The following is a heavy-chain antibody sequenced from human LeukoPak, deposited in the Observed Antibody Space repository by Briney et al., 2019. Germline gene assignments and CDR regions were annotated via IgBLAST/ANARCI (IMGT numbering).Heavy chain of an antibody. CDR1: GGSFSGYY. CDR2: INHSGST. D-gene: IGHD6-25*01. CDR3: AGDSSGDAFDI. J-gene: IGHJ3*02. V-gene: IGHV4-34*01. Sequence: SETLSLTCAVYGGSFSGYYWSWVRQPPGKGLEWIGEINHSGSTNYNPSLKSRVTISVDTSKIQFSLKLSSVTAADTAVYYCAGDSSGDAFDIWGQGTMVTVSS.